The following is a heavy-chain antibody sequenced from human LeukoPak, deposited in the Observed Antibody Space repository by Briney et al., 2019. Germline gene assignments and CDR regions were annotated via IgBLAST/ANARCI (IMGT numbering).Heavy chain of an antibody. D-gene: IGHD5-12*01. Sequence: GGSLTVPYAASGFTFDDYAMHWVRQAPGKGLEWVSGISWNRGSIVYADSVKGRFTISRDNAKNSLYLQMNSLRADDMALYYCAKGARLRANSYYFDSWGQGTMVTVSS. V-gene: IGHV3-9*03. J-gene: IGHJ4*02. CDR3: AKGARLRANSYYFDS. CDR1: GFTFDDYA. CDR2: ISWNRGSI.